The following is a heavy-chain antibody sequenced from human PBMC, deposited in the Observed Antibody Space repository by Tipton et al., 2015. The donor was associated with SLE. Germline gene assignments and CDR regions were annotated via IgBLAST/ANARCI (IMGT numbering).Heavy chain of an antibody. CDR1: GGSISSHY. V-gene: IGHV4-59*11. CDR2: VHSSGST. J-gene: IGHJ5*02. Sequence: TLSLTCTVSGGSISSHYWSWIRQPPGKRLEWIGHVHSSGSTFYNPSLKSRVSISMDTSKNQVSLRMTSVTAADTAVYYCATSGYDFLSRFDPWGQGTPVTVSS. CDR3: ATSGYDFLSRFDP. D-gene: IGHD5-12*01.